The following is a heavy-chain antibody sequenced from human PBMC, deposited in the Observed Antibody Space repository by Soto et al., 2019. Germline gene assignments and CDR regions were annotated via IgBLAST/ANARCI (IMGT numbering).Heavy chain of an antibody. J-gene: IGHJ4*02. D-gene: IGHD6-13*01. CDR2: ISYSGST. Sequence: SETLSLTCTVSSDSISSYYWSWIRQPPGKRLEWIGYISYSGSTDYNPSLKSRVTISGDTSKNQFTLKVSSVTAADTAVYYCARGTSWQLPFDYWGQGTLVTVSS. CDR3: ARGTSWQLPFDY. V-gene: IGHV4-59*01. CDR1: SDSISSYY.